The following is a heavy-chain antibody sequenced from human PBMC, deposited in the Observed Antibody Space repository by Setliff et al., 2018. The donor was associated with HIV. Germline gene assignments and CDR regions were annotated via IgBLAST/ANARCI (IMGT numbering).Heavy chain of an antibody. V-gene: IGHV3-7*01. Sequence: GGSLRLSCAASGFTFSSRWMTWVRQAPGKGLEWVANIKQDGSENYFVDSVKGRFTISRDNTRSSLYLQMNNLSVDDTAVYYCVRDSAASVWVGASVYYFDFWGQGIQVTVSS. CDR3: VRDSAASVWVGASVYYFDF. CDR2: IKQDGSEN. CDR1: GFTFSSRW. J-gene: IGHJ4*02. D-gene: IGHD1-26*01.